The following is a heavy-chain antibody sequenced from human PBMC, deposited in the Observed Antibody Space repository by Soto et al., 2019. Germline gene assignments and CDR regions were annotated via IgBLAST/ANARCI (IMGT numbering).Heavy chain of an antibody. V-gene: IGHV3-74*01. CDR3: ARDRRATYYDFWRGYYTGYYYYGMDV. J-gene: IGHJ6*02. CDR2: INSDGSST. D-gene: IGHD3-3*01. Sequence: EVQLVESGGGLVQPGGSLRLSCAASGFTFSSYWMHWVRQAPGKGLVWVSRINSDGSSTSYADSVKGRFTISRDNAKNKLYLQMNSLRADDTAVYYCARDRRATYYDFWRGYYTGYYYYGMDVWGQGTTVTVSS. CDR1: GFTFSSYW.